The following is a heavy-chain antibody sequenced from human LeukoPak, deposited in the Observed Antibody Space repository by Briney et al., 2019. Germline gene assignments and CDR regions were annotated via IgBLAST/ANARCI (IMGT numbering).Heavy chain of an antibody. CDR1: GGSFSSYY. CDR3: ARDRVVVAATRPHNWFDP. CDR2: IYYSGST. Sequence: SETLSLTCAVYGGSFSSYYWSWIRQPPGKGLEWIGYIYYSGSTYYNPSLKSRVTISVDTSKNQFSLKLSSVTAADTAVYYCARDRVVVAATRPHNWFDPWGQGTLVTVSS. J-gene: IGHJ5*02. D-gene: IGHD2-15*01. V-gene: IGHV4-59*12.